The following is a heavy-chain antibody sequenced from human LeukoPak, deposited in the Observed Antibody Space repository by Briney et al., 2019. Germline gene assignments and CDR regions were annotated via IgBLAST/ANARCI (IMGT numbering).Heavy chain of an antibody. D-gene: IGHD6-19*01. CDR3: ARDIAVAGTGAFDI. CDR2: IYTSGST. J-gene: IGHJ3*02. CDR1: GGSTSSYY. V-gene: IGHV4-4*07. Sequence: PSETLSLTCTVSGGSTSSYYWSWIRQPAGKGLEWIGRIYTSGSTNYNPSLKSRVTMSVDTSKNQFSLKLSSVTAADTAVYYCARDIAVAGTGAFDIWGQGTMVTVSS.